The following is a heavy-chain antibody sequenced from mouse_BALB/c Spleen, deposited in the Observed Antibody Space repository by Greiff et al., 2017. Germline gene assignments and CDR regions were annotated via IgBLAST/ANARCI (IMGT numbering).Heavy chain of an antibody. CDR2: INSNGGST. J-gene: IGHJ3*01. CDR3: ARYDYDGPWFAY. CDR1: GFTFSSYG. V-gene: IGHV5-6-3*01. Sequence: EVMLVESGGGLVQPGGSLKLSCAASGFTFSSYGMSWVRQTPDKRLELVATINSNGGSTYYPDSVKGRFTISRDNAKNTLYLQMSSLKSEDTAMYYCARYDYDGPWFAYWGQGTLVTVSA. D-gene: IGHD2-4*01.